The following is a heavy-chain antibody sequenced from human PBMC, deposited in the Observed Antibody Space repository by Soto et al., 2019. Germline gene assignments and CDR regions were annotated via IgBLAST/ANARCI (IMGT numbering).Heavy chain of an antibody. J-gene: IGHJ6*02. Sequence: SETLSLTCAVSGGSISGSYYYWGWLRQSPGKGPEWIGSVFYTGFTSYNPSLESRVSVSVDTSKNQFSLKVRGVSAADTAVYYCASPAFWAPSIAARPGYYGMDVWGQGTTVTVSS. CDR3: ASPAFWAPSIAARPGYYGMDV. V-gene: IGHV4-39*01. CDR2: VFYTGFT. CDR1: GGSISGSYYY. D-gene: IGHD6-6*01.